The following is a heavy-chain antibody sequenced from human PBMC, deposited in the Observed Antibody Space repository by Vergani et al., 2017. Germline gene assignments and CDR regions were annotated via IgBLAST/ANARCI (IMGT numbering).Heavy chain of an antibody. D-gene: IGHD3-10*01. CDR3: ARQPKDYEWFGESIKGKMDV. J-gene: IGHJ6*02. CDR2: IDPSDSYT. CDR1: GYSFTSYW. Sequence: EVQLVQSGAEVKKPGESLKISCKGSGYSFTSYWISWVRQMPGKGLEWMGRIDPSDSYTNYSPSFQGHVTISADKSISTAYLQWSSLKASDTAMYYCARQPKDYEWFGESIKGKMDVWGQGTTVTVSS. V-gene: IGHV5-10-1*01.